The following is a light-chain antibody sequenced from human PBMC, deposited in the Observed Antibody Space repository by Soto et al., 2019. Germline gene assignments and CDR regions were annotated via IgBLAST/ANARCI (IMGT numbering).Light chain of an antibody. CDR3: QQYNSYPLT. CDR1: QTIANL. Sequence: DIQMTQSPSTLSASVGDRVTITCRASQTIANLLAWSQQKPGKAPRLLVFKASSLQGGVPSRFSGSGSGTEFTLTISSLQPDDFANYYCQQYNSYPLTFGQGTKLEIK. J-gene: IGKJ2*01. CDR2: KAS. V-gene: IGKV1-5*03.